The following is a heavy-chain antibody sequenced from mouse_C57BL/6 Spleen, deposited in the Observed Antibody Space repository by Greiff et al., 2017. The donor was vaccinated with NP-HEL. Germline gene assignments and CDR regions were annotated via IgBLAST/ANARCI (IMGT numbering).Heavy chain of an antibody. CDR3: ARSMVTTGYYYAMDY. D-gene: IGHD2-2*01. V-gene: IGHV1-69*01. Sequence: QVQLQQPGAELVMPGASVKLSCKASGYTFTSYWMHWVKQRPGQGLEWIGEIDPSDSYTNYNQKFKGKSTLPVDNSSSTAYMQLSSLTSEDSAVYYCARSMVTTGYYYAMDYWGQGTSVTVSS. CDR2: IDPSDSYT. J-gene: IGHJ4*01. CDR1: GYTFTSYW.